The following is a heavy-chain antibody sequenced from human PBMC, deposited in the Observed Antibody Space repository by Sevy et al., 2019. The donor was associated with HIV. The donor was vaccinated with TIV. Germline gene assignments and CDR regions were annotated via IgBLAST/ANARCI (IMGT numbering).Heavy chain of an antibody. CDR2: IWHDGTKK. CDR3: VRVTPDEDGTTLDS. CDR1: GFIFSNFG. Sequence: GGSLRLSCAASGFIFSNFGINWVRQAPGKGLEWVAIIWHDGTKKHYLESVKGRFTISRDNSKNTVYLQMNSLRVEDSGTYYCVRVTPDEDGTTLDSLGLGTLVTVSS. D-gene: IGHD4-4*01. V-gene: IGHV3-33*01. J-gene: IGHJ4*02.